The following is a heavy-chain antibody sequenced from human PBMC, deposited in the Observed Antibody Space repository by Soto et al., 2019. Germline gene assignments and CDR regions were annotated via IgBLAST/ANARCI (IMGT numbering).Heavy chain of an antibody. J-gene: IGHJ6*02. CDR1: GYSFTTYW. V-gene: IGHV5-10-1*01. CDR3: AALTMRARGYYYGMDV. Sequence: GESLKISCKASGYSFTTYWISWVRQMPGKGLEWMGRIDPSDSYTNYSPSFQGHVTISADKSISTAYLQWSSLKASDTAMYYCAALTMRARGYYYGMDVWGQGTTVTVSS. D-gene: IGHD3-22*01. CDR2: IDPSDSYT.